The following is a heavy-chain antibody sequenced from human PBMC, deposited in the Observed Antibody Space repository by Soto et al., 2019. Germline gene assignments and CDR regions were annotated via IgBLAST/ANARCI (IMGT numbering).Heavy chain of an antibody. CDR1: GFTFTTYW. V-gene: IGHV3-7*03. D-gene: IGHD3-10*01. CDR3: VRGGHGSGSYLGSS. CDR2: IRQDGGAQ. Sequence: LRLSCVASGFTFTTYWMSWVRQAPGKGMQWVANIRQDGGAQYYVDSVKGRFTISGDNAKNSVYLQMDSLRVEDTAVYYCVRGGHGSGSYLGSSWGQGILVTVSS. J-gene: IGHJ5*02.